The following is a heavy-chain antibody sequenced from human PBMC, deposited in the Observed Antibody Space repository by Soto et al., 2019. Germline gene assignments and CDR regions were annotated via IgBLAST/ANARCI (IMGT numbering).Heavy chain of an antibody. CDR1: GFTFSSYG. CDR3: AKYYYGSGSYNDAFDI. J-gene: IGHJ3*02. Sequence: QVPLVESGGGVVQPGRSLRLSCAASGFTFSSYGMHWVRQAPGKGLEWVAVISYDGSNKYYADSVKGRFTISRDNSKNTLYLQMNSLRAEDTAVYYCAKYYYGSGSYNDAFDIWGQGTMVTVSS. V-gene: IGHV3-30*18. CDR2: ISYDGSNK. D-gene: IGHD3-10*01.